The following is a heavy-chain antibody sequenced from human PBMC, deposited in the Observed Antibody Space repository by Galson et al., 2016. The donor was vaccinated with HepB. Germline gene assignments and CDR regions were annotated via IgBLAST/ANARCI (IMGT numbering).Heavy chain of an antibody. V-gene: IGHV2-5*02. J-gene: IGHJ4*02. Sequence: PALVKPTQTLTLTCTISGFSLSSGLGVGWIRQPPGKALEWLALIYDDDSRRYSSSLKTRLTITRDTSTNQVVLTMTNMEAVDTGTYFCAHVRNHYDGAGHFDFWGQGTQVTVSS. CDR1: GFSLSSGLG. D-gene: IGHD3-22*01. CDR3: AHVRNHYDGAGHFDF. CDR2: IYDDDSR.